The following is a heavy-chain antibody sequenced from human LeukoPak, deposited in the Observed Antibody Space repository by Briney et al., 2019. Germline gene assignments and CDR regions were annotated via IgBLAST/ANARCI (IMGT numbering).Heavy chain of an antibody. CDR2: INHSGST. Sequence: SQTLSLTCAVYGGSFSGYYWSWIRQPPGRGLEWIGEINHSGSTNYNPSLKSRVTISVDTSKNQFSLKLSSVTAADTAVYYCARAYSSAWTDPFDFWGQGTLVTVSS. D-gene: IGHD6-19*01. CDR1: GGSFSGYY. V-gene: IGHV4-34*01. CDR3: ARAYSSAWTDPFDF. J-gene: IGHJ4*02.